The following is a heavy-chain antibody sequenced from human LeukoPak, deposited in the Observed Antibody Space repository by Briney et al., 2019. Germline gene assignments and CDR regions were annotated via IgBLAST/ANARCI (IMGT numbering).Heavy chain of an antibody. CDR1: VDSVSSNSAA. CDR2: TYYRSKWYN. Sequence: SQTLSLTCAISVDSVSSNSAASNWIRQSPSRGLESLGRTYYRSKWYNDYAVSVKSRITINPDTSKNQFSLQLNSVTPEDTAVYYCARDPYCTNGVCFNWFDPWGQGTLVTVSS. CDR3: ARDPYCTNGVCFNWFDP. V-gene: IGHV6-1*01. D-gene: IGHD2-8*01. J-gene: IGHJ5*02.